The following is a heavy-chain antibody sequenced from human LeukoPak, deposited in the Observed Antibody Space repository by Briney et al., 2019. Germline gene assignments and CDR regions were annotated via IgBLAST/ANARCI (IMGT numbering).Heavy chain of an antibody. J-gene: IGHJ6*03. Sequence: ETLSLTCTVSGGSISSYYWSWIRQPAGKGLEWIGRIYTSGSTNYNPSLKSRVTMSVDTSKNQFSLKLSSVTAADTAVYYCARIGSYYEYYMDVWGKGTTVTVSS. CDR3: ARIGSYYEYYMDV. D-gene: IGHD1-26*01. CDR1: GGSISSYY. CDR2: IYTSGST. V-gene: IGHV4-4*07.